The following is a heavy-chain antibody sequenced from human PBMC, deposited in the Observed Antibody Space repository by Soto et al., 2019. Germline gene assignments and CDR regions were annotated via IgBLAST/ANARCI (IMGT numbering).Heavy chain of an antibody. Sequence: QVQLVESGGGVVQPGRSLRLSCAASGFTFSSYGMHWVRQAPGKGLEWVAVISYDGSNKYYADSVKGRFTISRDNSKNTLYLQMNSLRAEDTAVYYCAKDLVPHDGGPWGADYWGQGTLVTLSS. CDR3: AKDLVPHDGGPWGADY. CDR1: GFTFSSYG. V-gene: IGHV3-30*18. CDR2: ISYDGSNK. J-gene: IGHJ4*02. D-gene: IGHD1-1*01.